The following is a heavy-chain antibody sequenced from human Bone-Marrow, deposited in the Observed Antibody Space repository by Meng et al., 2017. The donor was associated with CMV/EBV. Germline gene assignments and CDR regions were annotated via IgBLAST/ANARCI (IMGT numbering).Heavy chain of an antibody. J-gene: IGHJ6*01. D-gene: IGHD3-3*01. Sequence: ASVKVSCKASGGTFSSYAISWVRQAPGQGLEWMGWISAYNGNTNYAQKLQGRVTMTTDTSTSTAYMELRSLRSDDTAVYYCARDYYDFWSGLTQGYYYYYGMDVWGPWNTV. CDR2: ISAYNGNT. CDR3: ARDYYDFWSGLTQGYYYYYGMDV. CDR1: GGTFSSYA. V-gene: IGHV1-18*01.